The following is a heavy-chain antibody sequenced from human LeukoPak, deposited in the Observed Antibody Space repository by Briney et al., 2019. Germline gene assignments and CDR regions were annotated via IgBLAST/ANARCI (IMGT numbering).Heavy chain of an antibody. D-gene: IGHD3-10*01. CDR3: ARVSHYYGSEIEY. J-gene: IGHJ4*02. CDR1: GYTFNSYD. Sequence: GASVKVSCKASGYTFNSYDITWVRQASGQGLEWMGWISAYNGNTNYAQKVQGRVTMTTDTSTSTAYMELRSLRSDDTAVYYCARVSHYYGSEIEYWGQGTLVTVSS. V-gene: IGHV1-18*01. CDR2: ISAYNGNT.